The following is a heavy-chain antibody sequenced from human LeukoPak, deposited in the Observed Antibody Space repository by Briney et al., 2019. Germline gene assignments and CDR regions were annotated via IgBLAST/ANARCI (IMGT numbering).Heavy chain of an antibody. V-gene: IGHV1-18*01. CDR1: GYTFANYG. J-gene: IGHJ3*02. D-gene: IGHD4-11*01. Sequence: ASVKVSCKASGYTFANYGISWVRQAPGQGLEWMGWISAYNGNTNYAQKLQGRVTMTTDTSTSTAYMELRSLRSDDTAVYYCARDSNYVSAFDIWGQGTMVTVSS. CDR3: ARDSNYVSAFDI. CDR2: ISAYNGNT.